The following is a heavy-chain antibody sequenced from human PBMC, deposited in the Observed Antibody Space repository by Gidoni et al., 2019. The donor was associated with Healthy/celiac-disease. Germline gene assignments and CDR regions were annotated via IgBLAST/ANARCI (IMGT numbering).Heavy chain of an antibody. V-gene: IGHV1-58*01. CDR3: AADPYTMVRGVAFDY. J-gene: IGHJ4*02. CDR2: IVVGSGNT. CDR1: GFTFTSSA. Sequence: QMQLVQSGPEVKKPGTSVKVSCKDSGFTFTSSAVQWVRQARGQRLEWIGWIVVGSGNTNYAQKFQERVTITRDMSTSTAYMELSSLRSEDTAVYYCAADPYTMVRGVAFDYWGQGTLVTVSS. D-gene: IGHD3-10*01.